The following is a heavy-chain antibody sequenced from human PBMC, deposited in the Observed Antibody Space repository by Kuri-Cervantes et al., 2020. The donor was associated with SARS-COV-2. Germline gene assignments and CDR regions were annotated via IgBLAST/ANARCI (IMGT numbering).Heavy chain of an antibody. D-gene: IGHD6-13*01. CDR1: GFTFSSCA. CDR2: ISSNGGST. V-gene: IGHV3-64D*08. J-gene: IGHJ5*02. CDR3: VKGSSSWYDFWFDP. Sequence: GESLKIPCSASGFTFSSCAMHWVRQAPGKGLEYVSAISSNGGSTYYADSVKGRFTISRDNSKNTLYLQMSSLRAEDTAVYYCVKGSSSWYDFWFDPWGQGTLVTVSS.